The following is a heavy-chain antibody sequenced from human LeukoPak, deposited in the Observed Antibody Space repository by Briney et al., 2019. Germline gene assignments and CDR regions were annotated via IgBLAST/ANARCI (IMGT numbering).Heavy chain of an antibody. CDR3: ARGERAMIVVAPNWFDP. V-gene: IGHV4-31*03. J-gene: IGHJ5*02. D-gene: IGHD3-22*01. CDR2: IYYSGST. Sequence: PSQTLSLTCTVSGGSISSGGYYWSWIRQHPGKGLEWIGYIYYSGSTYYNPSLKSRVTISADTSKNQFSLKLSSVTAADTAVYYCARGERAMIVVAPNWFDPWGQGTLVTVSS. CDR1: GGSISSGGYY.